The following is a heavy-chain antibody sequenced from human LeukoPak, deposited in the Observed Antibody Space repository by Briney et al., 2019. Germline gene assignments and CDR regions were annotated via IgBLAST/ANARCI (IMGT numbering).Heavy chain of an antibody. J-gene: IGHJ4*02. CDR2: IKSKTDGGTT. CDR1: GFTFSNAW. Sequence: GGSLRLSCAASGFTFSNAWTSWVRQAPGKGLEWVGRIKSKTDGGTTDYAAPVKGRFTISRDDSKNTLYLQMNSLKTEDTAVYYCTTEYYYDSSGSDYFDYWGQGTLVTVSS. V-gene: IGHV3-15*01. CDR3: TTEYYYDSSGSDYFDY. D-gene: IGHD3-22*01.